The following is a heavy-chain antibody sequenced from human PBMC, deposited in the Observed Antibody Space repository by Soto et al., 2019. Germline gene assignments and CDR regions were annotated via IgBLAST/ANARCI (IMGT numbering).Heavy chain of an antibody. CDR3: ARRGGPGEQWLVAAFDY. D-gene: IGHD6-19*01. CDR1: GGSFSGYY. V-gene: IGHV4-34*01. Sequence: PSETLSLTCAVYGGSFSGYYWSWIRQPPGKGLEWIGEINHSGSTNYNPSLKSRVTISVDTSKNQFSLKLSSVTAADTAVYYCARRGGPGEQWLVAAFDYWGQGTLVTVS. CDR2: INHSGST. J-gene: IGHJ4*02.